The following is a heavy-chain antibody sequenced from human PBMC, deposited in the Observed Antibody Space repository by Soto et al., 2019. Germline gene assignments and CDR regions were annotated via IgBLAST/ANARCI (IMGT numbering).Heavy chain of an antibody. CDR2: MHHSGTT. CDR3: ARVRQYCSATSCYLDP. V-gene: IGHV4-4*02. D-gene: IGHD2-2*01. J-gene: IGHJ5*02. Sequence: SETLSLTCSVSGGSISSSNWWHWVRQPPGKGLEWIGEMHHSGTTNYNPSLKSRVAISVDKSKNQFSLKLNSVTAADTAVYYCARVRQYCSATSCYLDPWGQGTPVTVSS. CDR1: GGSISSSNW.